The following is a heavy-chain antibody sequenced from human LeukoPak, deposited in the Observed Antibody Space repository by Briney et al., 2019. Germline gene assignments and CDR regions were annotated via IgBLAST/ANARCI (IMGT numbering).Heavy chain of an antibody. Sequence: PSETLSLTCTVSGGSISSSSYYWGWIRQPPGKGLEWIGSIYYSGSTYYNPSLKSRVTISVDTSKNQFSLKLSSVTAADTAVYYCARRARQYYYGMDVWGQGTTVTVSS. CDR2: IYYSGST. J-gene: IGHJ6*02. CDR1: GGSISSSSYY. CDR3: ARRARQYYYGMDV. V-gene: IGHV4-39*07.